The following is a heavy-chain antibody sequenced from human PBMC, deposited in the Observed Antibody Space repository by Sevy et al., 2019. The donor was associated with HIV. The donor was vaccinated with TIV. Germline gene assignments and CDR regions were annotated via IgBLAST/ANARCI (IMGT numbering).Heavy chain of an antibody. CDR2: IIPSVGIA. J-gene: IGHJ4*02. CDR1: GGILNNYG. CDR3: ASRRPCGGYCYVFDT. V-gene: IGHV1-69*10. D-gene: IGHD2-21*02. Sequence: ASVKVSCKASGGILNNYGMNWVRQAPGQGLEWMGGIIPSVGIASYEQKIQGRAAITADESTGTMYLEVGRLRSDDTAVYFCASRRPCGGYCYVFDTRGQGTLVTVSS.